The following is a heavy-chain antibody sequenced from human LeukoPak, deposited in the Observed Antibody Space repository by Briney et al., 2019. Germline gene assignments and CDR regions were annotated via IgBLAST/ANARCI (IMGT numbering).Heavy chain of an antibody. CDR3: ARGAVRNYYGSGSRWFDP. V-gene: IGHV4-34*01. D-gene: IGHD3-10*01. CDR1: GGSFSGYY. CDR2: INHSGST. Sequence: PSETLSLTCAVYGGSFSGYYWSWIRQPPGKGLEWIGEINHSGSTNYNPSLKSRVTISVDTSKNQFSLKLSSVTAADTAVYYCARGAVRNYYGSGSRWFDPWGQGTPVTVSS. J-gene: IGHJ5*02.